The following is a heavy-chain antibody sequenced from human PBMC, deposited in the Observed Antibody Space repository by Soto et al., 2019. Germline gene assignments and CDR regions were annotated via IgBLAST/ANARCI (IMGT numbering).Heavy chain of an antibody. J-gene: IGHJ4*02. Sequence: SGPTLVNPTQTLTLTCTFSGFSLSTSGVGVGWIRQPPGKALEWLALIYWNDDKRYSPSLKSRLTITKDTSKNQVVLTMTNMDLLDTATYYCAGLEQWPYFDYWSQGTLVTVSS. D-gene: IGHD6-19*01. V-gene: IGHV2-5*01. CDR3: AGLEQWPYFDY. CDR1: GFSLSTSGVG. CDR2: IYWNDDK.